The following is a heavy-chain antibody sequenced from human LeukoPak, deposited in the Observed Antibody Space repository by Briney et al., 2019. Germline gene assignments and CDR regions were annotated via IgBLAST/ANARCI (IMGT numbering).Heavy chain of an antibody. CDR1: GGSFSGYY. CDR2: ITRRGAGT. J-gene: IGHJ4*02. Sequence: ETLSLTCSVCGGSFSGYYWSWIRQPPGKGLEWVSTITRRGAGTYYADSVKGRFTISRDNSKNTLYLRVNSLRAEDTAVYYCARDHPNCVGTDCLLFNYWGQGTLVTVSS. V-gene: IGHV3-23*01. CDR3: ARDHPNCVGTDCLLFNY. D-gene: IGHD2-21*01.